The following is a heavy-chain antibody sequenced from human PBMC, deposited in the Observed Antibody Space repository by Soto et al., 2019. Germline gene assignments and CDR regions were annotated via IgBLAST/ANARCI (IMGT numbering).Heavy chain of an antibody. CDR1: GYTFTSYD. V-gene: IGHV1-8*01. J-gene: IGHJ4*02. CDR2: MNPNSGNT. Sequence: ASVKVSCKASGYTFTSYDINWVRQATGQGLEWMGWMNPNSGNTGYAQKFQGRVTMTRNTSISTAYMELSSLGSEDTAVYYCARGSPYGSGSLNDYWGQGTLVTVSS. CDR3: ARGSPYGSGSLNDY. D-gene: IGHD3-10*01.